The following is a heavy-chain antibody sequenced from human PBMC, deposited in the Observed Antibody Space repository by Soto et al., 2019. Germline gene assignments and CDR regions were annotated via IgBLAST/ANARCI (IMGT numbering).Heavy chain of an antibody. Sequence: TGGSLRLSCAASGFTFSTYSMNWVRQAPGKGLEWVSSISSNSTYIYYADSVKGRFTISRDNAKNSLYLQMNSLRAEDTAVYYCASFRSALDYWGQGTLVTVSS. V-gene: IGHV3-21*01. J-gene: IGHJ4*02. CDR1: GFTFSTYS. CDR3: ASFRSALDY. CDR2: ISSNSTYI.